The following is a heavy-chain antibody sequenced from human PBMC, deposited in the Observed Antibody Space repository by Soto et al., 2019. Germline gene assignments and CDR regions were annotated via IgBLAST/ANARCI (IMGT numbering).Heavy chain of an antibody. V-gene: IGHV1-46*01. Sequence: ASVKVSCKASGYTFTNYYVHWVRQAPGQGPEWMGIINPSGGSTTYTQKFQGRVTMTGDTSTSTVYMERSSLTSEDTAVYYGARDGPSGSYNLGYWGKGTLVTVSS. CDR2: INPSGGST. D-gene: IGHD1-26*01. J-gene: IGHJ4*02. CDR1: GYTFTNYY. CDR3: ARDGPSGSYNLGY.